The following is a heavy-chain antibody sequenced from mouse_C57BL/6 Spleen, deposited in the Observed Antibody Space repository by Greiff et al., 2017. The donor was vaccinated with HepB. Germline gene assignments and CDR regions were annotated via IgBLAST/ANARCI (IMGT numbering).Heavy chain of an antibody. CDR3: ARSHYYGSSSYAMDY. J-gene: IGHJ4*01. Sequence: QVQLKQPGAELVMPGASVKLSCKASGYTFPSYWMHWVKQRPGQGLEWIGEIDPSDSYTNYNQKFKGKSTLTVDKSSSTAYMQLSSLTSEDSAVYYCARSHYYGSSSYAMDYWGQGTSVTVSS. D-gene: IGHD1-1*01. V-gene: IGHV1-69*01. CDR2: IDPSDSYT. CDR1: GYTFPSYW.